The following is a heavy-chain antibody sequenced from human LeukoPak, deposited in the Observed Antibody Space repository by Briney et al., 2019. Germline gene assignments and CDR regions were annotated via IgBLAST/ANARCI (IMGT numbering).Heavy chain of an antibody. CDR3: AELGITMIGGV. V-gene: IGHV3-48*03. J-gene: IGHJ6*04. D-gene: IGHD3-10*02. Sequence: GGSLRLSCAASGFTFSGYAMHWVRQAPGKGLEWVSYISSSGSTIYYADSVKGRFTISRDNAKNSLYLQMNSLRAGDTAVYYCAELGITMIGGVWGKGTTVTISS. CDR1: GFTFSGYA. CDR2: ISSSGSTI.